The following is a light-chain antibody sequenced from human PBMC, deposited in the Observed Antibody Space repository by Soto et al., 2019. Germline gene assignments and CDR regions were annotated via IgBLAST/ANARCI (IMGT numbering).Light chain of an antibody. V-gene: IGLV3-1*01. CDR3: QAWDSSAYV. J-gene: IGLJ1*01. CDR2: QDS. CDR1: KLGDKY. Sequence: SSELTQPPSVSVSPGQTASITCSGDKLGDKYACWYQQKPGQSPVLVIYQDSKRPSGIPERFSGSNSGNTGTLTISGTQAMDEADYYCQAWDSSAYVFGTGTKLTVL.